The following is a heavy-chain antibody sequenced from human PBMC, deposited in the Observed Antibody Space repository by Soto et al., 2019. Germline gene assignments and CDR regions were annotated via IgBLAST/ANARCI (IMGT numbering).Heavy chain of an antibody. Sequence: SATLSLTRTVSRTSISSSSSYWGWIRQPPGQGLEWIGNIYYSGSTYYNPTLKSRVTIFVDTSKNQFTLTLSSVTAADQAVYYCARLSTVTALYFDYWGQGTLVTVS. V-gene: IGHV4-39*01. CDR1: RTSISSSSSY. D-gene: IGHD2-21*02. CDR3: ARLSTVTALYFDY. J-gene: IGHJ4*02. CDR2: IYYSGST.